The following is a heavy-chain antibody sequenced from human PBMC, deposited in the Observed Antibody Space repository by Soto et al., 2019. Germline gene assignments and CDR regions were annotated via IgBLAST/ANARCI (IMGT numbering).Heavy chain of an antibody. CDR3: ARAQGTGVLVS. D-gene: IGHD3-10*01. Sequence: QVQLQESGPGLVKPSQTLSLTCTVSGGSISSGDYYWSWIRQPPGKGLEWIGYIYYSGSTYYNPSLKRRVTISVATPKTQFPLKLSSVTAAEPAVYYCARAQGTGVLVSWGQETLVTVSS. J-gene: IGHJ4*02. CDR1: GGSISSGDYY. V-gene: IGHV4-30-4*01. CDR2: IYYSGST.